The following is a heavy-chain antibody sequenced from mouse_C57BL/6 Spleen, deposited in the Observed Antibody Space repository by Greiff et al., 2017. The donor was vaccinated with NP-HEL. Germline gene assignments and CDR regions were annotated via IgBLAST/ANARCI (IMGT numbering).Heavy chain of an antibody. J-gene: IGHJ2*01. CDR1: GYTFTSYD. CDR3: ARSQLGYYFDY. Sequence: VRLVESGPELVKPGASVKLSCKASGYTFTSYDINWVKQRPGQGLEWIGWIYPRDGSTKYNEKFKGKATLTVDTSSSTAYMELHSLTSEDSAVYFCARSQLGYYFDYWGQGTTLTVSS. V-gene: IGHV1-85*01. D-gene: IGHD4-1*02. CDR2: IYPRDGST.